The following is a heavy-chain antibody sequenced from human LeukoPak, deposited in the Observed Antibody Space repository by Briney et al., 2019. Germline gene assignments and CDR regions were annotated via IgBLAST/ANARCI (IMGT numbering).Heavy chain of an antibody. J-gene: IGHJ4*02. CDR3: ARQDDSSGYYYGPFDY. D-gene: IGHD3-22*01. CDR1: GYGFTSYW. V-gene: IGHV5-51*01. CDR2: IYPGDSDT. Sequence: GESLKIPCKGSGYGFTSYWIGWVRQMPGKGLEWMGIIYPGDSDTRYSPSFQGQVTISADKSISTAYLQWSSLKASDTAMYYCARQDDSSGYYYGPFDYWGQGTLVTVSS.